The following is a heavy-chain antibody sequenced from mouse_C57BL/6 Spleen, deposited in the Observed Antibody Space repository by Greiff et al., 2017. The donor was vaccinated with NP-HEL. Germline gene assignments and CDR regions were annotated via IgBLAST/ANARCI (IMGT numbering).Heavy chain of an antibody. CDR3: ARPYYDYEEGLAY. V-gene: IGHV5-9*01. D-gene: IGHD2-4*01. CDR2: ISGGGGNT. CDR1: GFTFSSYT. Sequence: EVQLMESGGGLVKPGGSLKLSCAASGFTFSSYTMSWVRQTPERRLEWVATISGGGGNTYYPDSVKGRFTISIDNAKNTLYLQMSSLRSEDTGLYYCARPYYDYEEGLAYWGQGTLVTVSA. J-gene: IGHJ3*01.